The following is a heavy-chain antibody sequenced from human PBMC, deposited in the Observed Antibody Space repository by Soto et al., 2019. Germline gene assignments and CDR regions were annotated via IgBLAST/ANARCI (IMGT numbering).Heavy chain of an antibody. Sequence: PSETLSLTCTVSGGSISSYYWSWIRQPPGKGLEWIGYIYYSGSTNYNPSLKSRVTISVDTSKNQFSLKLSSVTAADTAVYYCARQITIFGVATTRLWAFDIWGQGTMVTVSS. CDR1: GGSISSYY. CDR2: IYYSGST. CDR3: ARQITIFGVATTRLWAFDI. D-gene: IGHD3-3*01. J-gene: IGHJ3*02. V-gene: IGHV4-59*08.